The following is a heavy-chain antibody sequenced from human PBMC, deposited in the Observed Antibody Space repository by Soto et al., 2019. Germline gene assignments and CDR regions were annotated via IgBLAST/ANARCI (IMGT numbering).Heavy chain of an antibody. CDR1: GFTFSSYS. D-gene: IGHD5-12*01. Sequence: LRLSCAASGFTFSSYSMNWVRQAPGKGLEWVSSISSSSSYIYYADSVKGRFTISRDNAKNSLYLQMNSLRAEDTAVYYCARVRYSGYDYYYYYGMDVRGQGTTVTVSS. CDR2: ISSSSSYI. J-gene: IGHJ6*02. CDR3: ARVRYSGYDYYYYYGMDV. V-gene: IGHV3-21*01.